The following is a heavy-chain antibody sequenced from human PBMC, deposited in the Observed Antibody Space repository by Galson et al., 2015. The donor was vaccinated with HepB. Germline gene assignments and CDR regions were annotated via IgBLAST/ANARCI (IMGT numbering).Heavy chain of an antibody. CDR3: AKSRSSSYSWGWFDP. CDR2: IAYDGRNQ. CDR1: EDPRFIFSTYA. J-gene: IGHJ5*02. V-gene: IGHV3-30*18. Sequence: SLRLSCAASEDPRFIFSTYAMHWVRQSPGKGLEWVAVIAYDGRNQGYGDAGKGRFAISRDNSKNMLYLEMNSLRPEDTAVYYCAKSRSSSYSWGWFDPWGQGTLVTVSS. D-gene: IGHD5-12*01.